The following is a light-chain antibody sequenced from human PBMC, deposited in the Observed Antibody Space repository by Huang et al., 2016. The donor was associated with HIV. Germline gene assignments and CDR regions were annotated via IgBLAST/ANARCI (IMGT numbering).Light chain of an antibody. Sequence: DIKMTQSPSSVSASIGDRVSFTCRASQDVNKWLAWYQQKPGVAPKLLVYASSTLQSGAPSSFRGSGSGTHFTLTINNLQAEDFATYFCQQSVTFPLTFGGGTKVELK. CDR1: QDVNKW. CDR2: ASS. V-gene: IGKV1-12*01. CDR3: QQSVTFPLT. J-gene: IGKJ4*02.